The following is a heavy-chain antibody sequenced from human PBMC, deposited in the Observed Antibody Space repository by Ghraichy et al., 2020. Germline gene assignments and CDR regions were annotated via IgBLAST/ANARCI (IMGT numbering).Heavy chain of an antibody. CDR3: AKVSPVGLVGWAYGMDV. J-gene: IGHJ6*02. V-gene: IGHV3-23*01. D-gene: IGHD3/OR15-3a*01. CDR1: GFTFSSYA. CDR2: ISGSGGST. Sequence: GGSLRLSCAASGFTFSSYAMSWVRQAPGKGLEWVSAISGSGGSTYYADSVKGRFTISRDNSKNTLYLQMNSLRAEDTAVYYCAKVSPVGLVGWAYGMDVWGQGTTVTVSS.